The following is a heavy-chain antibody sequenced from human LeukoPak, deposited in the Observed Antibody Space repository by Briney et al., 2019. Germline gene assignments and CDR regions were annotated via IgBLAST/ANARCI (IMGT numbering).Heavy chain of an antibody. CDR2: IIPIFGTA. V-gene: IGHV1-69*13. CDR3: ARVVGIAALNGMDV. CDR1: GNSISNYA. D-gene: IGHD6-6*01. Sequence: ASVKVSCKASGNSISNYAVSWVRQAPGQGFEWMGGIIPIFGTADYAQKFQGRVTITADESTSTAYMELSSLRSEDTAVYYCARVVGIAALNGMDVWGQGTTVTVSS. J-gene: IGHJ6*02.